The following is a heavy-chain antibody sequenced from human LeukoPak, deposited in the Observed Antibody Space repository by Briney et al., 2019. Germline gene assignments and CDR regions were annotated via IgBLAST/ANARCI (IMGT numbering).Heavy chain of an antibody. Sequence: GGSLRLSCAASGFTFSSYSMNWVRQAPGKGLEWVSSISSSSSYIYYADSVKGRFTISRDNAKNSLYLQMNSLRAEDTAVYYCARDLILTGYSQVDYWGQGTLVTASS. CDR2: ISSSSSYI. CDR1: GFTFSSYS. J-gene: IGHJ4*02. D-gene: IGHD3-9*01. V-gene: IGHV3-21*01. CDR3: ARDLILTGYSQVDY.